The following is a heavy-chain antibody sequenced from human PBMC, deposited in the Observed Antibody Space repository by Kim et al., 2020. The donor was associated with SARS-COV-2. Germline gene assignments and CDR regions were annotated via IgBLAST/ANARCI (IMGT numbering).Heavy chain of an antibody. CDR2: IYYSGST. Sequence: SETLSLTCTVSGGSISSYYWSWIRQPPGKGLEWIGYIYYSGSTNYNPSLKSRVTISGDTSKNEFSLKLSSVTAADTAVYYCARATMVLGVPMDVWRQGTTVTVFS. D-gene: IGHD3-10*01. J-gene: IGHJ6*02. CDR1: GGSISSYY. V-gene: IGHV4-59*01. CDR3: ARATMVLGVPMDV.